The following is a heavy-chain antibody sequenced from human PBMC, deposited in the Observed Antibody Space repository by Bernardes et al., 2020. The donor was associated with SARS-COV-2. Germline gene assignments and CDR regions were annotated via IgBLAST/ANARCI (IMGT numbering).Heavy chain of an antibody. Sequence: GGSLRLSCAASGFTFSSYAMSWVRQAPGKGLEWVSAISGSGGSTYYADSVKGRFTISRDNSKNTLYLQMNSLRAEDTAVYYCAKDPRIAVAGYYYYCGMDVWGQGTTVTVSS. D-gene: IGHD6-19*01. V-gene: IGHV3-23*01. CDR2: ISGSGGST. J-gene: IGHJ6*02. CDR1: GFTFSSYA. CDR3: AKDPRIAVAGYYYYCGMDV.